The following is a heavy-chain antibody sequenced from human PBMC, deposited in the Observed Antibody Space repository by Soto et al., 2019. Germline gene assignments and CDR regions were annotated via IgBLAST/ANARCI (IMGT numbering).Heavy chain of an antibody. CDR3: ARASIAVVDFDY. D-gene: IGHD6-19*01. CDR2: IYYSGST. Sequence: PSETLSLTCTVSGGSISSYYWSWIRQPPGKGLEWIGYIYYSGSTNYNPSLKSRVTISVDTSKNQFSLKLSSVTAADTAVYYCARASIAVVDFDYWGQGTLVT. CDR1: GGSISSYY. J-gene: IGHJ4*02. V-gene: IGHV4-59*01.